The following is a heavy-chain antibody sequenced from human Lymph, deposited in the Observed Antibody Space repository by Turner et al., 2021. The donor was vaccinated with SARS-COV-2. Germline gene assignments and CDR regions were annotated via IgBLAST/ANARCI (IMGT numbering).Heavy chain of an antibody. CDR1: GYSFTSFW. CDR2: IYPGDSDT. V-gene: IGHV5-51*03. D-gene: IGHD1-26*01. CDR3: ATLHSASYLGPFDY. Sequence: DVQLVQSGAEVNKPGESLEISCKGSGYSFTSFWIGWVRQMPGKGLEWMGIIYPGDSDTRYSPSFQGQVTISADKTISTAYLQWSSLKASDTATYYCATLHSASYLGPFDYWGQGTLVTVTS. J-gene: IGHJ4*02.